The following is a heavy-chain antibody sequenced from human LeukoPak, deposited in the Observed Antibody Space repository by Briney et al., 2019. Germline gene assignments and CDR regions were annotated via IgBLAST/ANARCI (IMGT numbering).Heavy chain of an antibody. CDR2: INPNSGGT. D-gene: IGHD3-22*01. J-gene: IGHJ5*02. V-gene: IGHV1-2*06. Sequence: ASVKVSCKASGYTFTGYYMHWVRQAPGRGLEWMGRINPNSGGTNYAQKFQGRVTMTRDTSISTAYMELSRLRSDDTAVYYCARDSYYYDSSGYSSWFDPWGQGTLVTVSS. CDR1: GYTFTGYY. CDR3: ARDSYYYDSSGYSSWFDP.